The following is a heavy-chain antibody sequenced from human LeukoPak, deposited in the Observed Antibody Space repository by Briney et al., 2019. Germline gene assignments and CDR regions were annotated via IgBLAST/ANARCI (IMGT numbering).Heavy chain of an antibody. D-gene: IGHD3-3*01. CDR1: GYNFNRYA. Sequence: ASVKVSCRASGYNFNRYAINWVRQAPGQGLEWMGWISANNGNTNYAQSLRGRVTMTTDTSTSTAYMELRSLTTDDTAVYYCARSNDFWSGHLKGYWFDPWGQGTLVTVPS. CDR3: ARSNDFWSGHLKGYWFDP. CDR2: ISANNGNT. V-gene: IGHV1-18*01. J-gene: IGHJ5*02.